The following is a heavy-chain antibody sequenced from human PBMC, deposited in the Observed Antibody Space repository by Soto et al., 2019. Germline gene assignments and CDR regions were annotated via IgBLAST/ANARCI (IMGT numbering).Heavy chain of an antibody. D-gene: IGHD5-18*01. CDR1: GFTFSSYA. Sequence: QVQLVESGGGVVQPGRSLRLSCAASGFTFSSYAMHWVRQAPGKGLEWVAVISYDVNNKYYADSVKGRFTISRDNSKSTLYLKMNSLGPEDTALYFCARARGYSTVQYGFHFAYWGQGSLVTVPS. CDR2: ISYDVNNK. J-gene: IGHJ4*02. V-gene: IGHV3-30-3*01. CDR3: ARARGYSTVQYGFHFAY.